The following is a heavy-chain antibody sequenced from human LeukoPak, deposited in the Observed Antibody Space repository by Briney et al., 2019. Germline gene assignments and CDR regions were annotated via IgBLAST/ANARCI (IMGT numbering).Heavy chain of an antibody. D-gene: IGHD2-15*01. Sequence: EGSLRLSCAASGFTFNNYTMNWVRQAPGKGLEWVSSISRNGIYIKYVDSVKGRFTVSRDNAKNSLYLQMNSLRAEDTAVYYCARDVLPATVANWFGPWGQGTLVTVSS. V-gene: IGHV3-21*01. CDR2: ISRNGIYI. CDR1: GFTFNNYT. CDR3: ARDVLPATVANWFGP. J-gene: IGHJ5*02.